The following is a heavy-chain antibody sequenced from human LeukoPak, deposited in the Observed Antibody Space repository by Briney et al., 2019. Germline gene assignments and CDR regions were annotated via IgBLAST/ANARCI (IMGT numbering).Heavy chain of an antibody. CDR3: ARHVYGKGMYV. Sequence: KPSETLSLTCTVSGDSFSDYYWGWIRQPPGKGLECLGYIHSSAGTAYNSSLKSRLTISIDTSKNQFSLTLSSVTAADTAVYYCARHVYGKGMYVWGKGTTVAVSS. J-gene: IGHJ6*04. CDR1: GDSFSDYY. CDR2: IHSSAGT. V-gene: IGHV4-59*08. D-gene: IGHD4-17*01.